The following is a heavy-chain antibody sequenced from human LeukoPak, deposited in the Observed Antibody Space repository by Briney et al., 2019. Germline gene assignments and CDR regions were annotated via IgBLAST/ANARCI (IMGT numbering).Heavy chain of an antibody. CDR3: ARGAPIRVAVAATFDP. D-gene: IGHD6-19*01. CDR1: GFNFIIYT. J-gene: IGHJ5*02. CDR2: INAANGNT. Sequence: ASVKVSCKTSGFNFIIYTMHWVRQAPGQGLEWMGWINAANGNTQYSQKFQGRVTITRDTSASTAYMELSSLRSEDTAVYYCARGAPIRVAVAATFDPWGQGTLVTVPS. V-gene: IGHV1-3*01.